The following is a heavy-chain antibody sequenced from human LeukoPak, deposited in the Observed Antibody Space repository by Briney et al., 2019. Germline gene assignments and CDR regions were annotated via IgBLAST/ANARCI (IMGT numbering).Heavy chain of an antibody. Sequence: GGSLRLSCAASGFTFDKHAMTWVRQAPGKGLEWVSGIGISGGDTYYADSVKGRSTISRDNSKNTLYLQMNSLRAEDTAVYYCARHGTIPSYYYYGMDVWGQGTTVTVSS. CDR2: IGISGGDT. V-gene: IGHV3-23*01. CDR3: ARHGTIPSYYYYGMDV. CDR1: GFTFDKHA. J-gene: IGHJ6*02. D-gene: IGHD3-9*01.